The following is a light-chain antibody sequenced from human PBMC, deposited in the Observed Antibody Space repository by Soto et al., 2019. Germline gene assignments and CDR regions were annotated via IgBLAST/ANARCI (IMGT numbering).Light chain of an antibody. CDR2: DAS. V-gene: IGKV3-11*01. CDR3: QHRSTSLT. CDR1: QSVGTD. Sequence: VLTKSQATLSLSPGERATLTCRASQSVGTDLAWYQQKPGQAPRLLIFDASKRAAAFPARFSGSWSGTAFTLTISSLEAEDFAFYYRQHRSTSLTFGPGTKVEIK. J-gene: IGKJ3*01.